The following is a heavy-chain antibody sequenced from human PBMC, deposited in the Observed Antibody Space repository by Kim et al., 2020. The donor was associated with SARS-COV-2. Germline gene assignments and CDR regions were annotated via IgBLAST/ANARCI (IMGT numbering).Heavy chain of an antibody. J-gene: IGHJ4*02. CDR2: VNSDGSST. Sequence: GGSLRFSCVASGFTFSSYWMHWVRQAPGKGLVWVSRVNSDGSSTSYADSVKGRFTISXDNARNTLXXQMNSLRAEDTAVYYCASLSTGYVWDKFDYWGQGXXVTVSS. D-gene: IGHD3-16*01. V-gene: IGHV3-74*01. CDR3: ASLSTGYVWDKFDY. CDR1: GFTFSSYW.